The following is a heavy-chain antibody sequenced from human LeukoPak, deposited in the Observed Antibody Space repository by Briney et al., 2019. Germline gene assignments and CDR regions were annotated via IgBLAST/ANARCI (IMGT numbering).Heavy chain of an antibody. Sequence: GGSLRLSCAASGFTFSSYNINWVRQAPGKGLEWVSYISSSSSTIYYVESVKGRFTISRDNAKNALYLQMNSLRAEDTALYYCGKDISAGGMDVWGQGTTVTVSS. D-gene: IGHD3-10*01. J-gene: IGHJ6*02. V-gene: IGHV3-48*04. CDR1: GFTFSSYN. CDR3: GKDISAGGMDV. CDR2: ISSSSSTI.